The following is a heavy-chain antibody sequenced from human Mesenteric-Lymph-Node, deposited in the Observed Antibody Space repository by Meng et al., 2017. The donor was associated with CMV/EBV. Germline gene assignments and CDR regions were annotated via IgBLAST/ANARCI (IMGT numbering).Heavy chain of an antibody. J-gene: IGHJ4*02. V-gene: IGHV1-69*05. CDR2: IIPIFGTA. CDR3: ARSPSSIAARLRGPFGY. Sequence: GTISSYAISWLRQAPGQGLEWMGGIIPIFGTANYAQKFQGRVTITTDESTSTAYMELSSLRSEDTAVYYCARSPSSIAARLRGPFGYWGQGTLVTVSS. D-gene: IGHD6-6*01. CDR1: GTISSYA.